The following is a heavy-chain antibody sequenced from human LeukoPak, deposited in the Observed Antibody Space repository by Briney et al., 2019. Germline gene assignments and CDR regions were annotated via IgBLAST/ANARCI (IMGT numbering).Heavy chain of an antibody. J-gene: IGHJ5*02. CDR2: IYYSGST. V-gene: IGHV4-39*07. D-gene: IGHD1-14*01. CDR3: ARDVVDHVGLDT. Sequence: EPSETLSLTCTVSGGSISSSSYYWGWIRQPPGKGLEWIGSIYYSGSTYYNPSLKSRVTISVDTSKNQFSLRLTSVTAADTAVYYCARDVVDHVGLDTWGQGTLVTVSS. CDR1: GGSISSSSYY.